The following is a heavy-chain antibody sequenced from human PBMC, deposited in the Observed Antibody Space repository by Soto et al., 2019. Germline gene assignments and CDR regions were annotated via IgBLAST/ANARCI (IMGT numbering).Heavy chain of an antibody. J-gene: IGHJ6*04. Sequence: RRILQNKGKGLEWIGYIYYSGSTNYNPSLKSRVTISVDTSKNQFSLKLSSVTAADTAVYYCAREGGGAYHTARGDYYGMDFWVNGTTVIVFS. V-gene: IGHV4-59*01. D-gene: IGHD4-17*01. CDR3: AREGGGAYHTARGDYYGMDF. CDR2: IYYSGST.